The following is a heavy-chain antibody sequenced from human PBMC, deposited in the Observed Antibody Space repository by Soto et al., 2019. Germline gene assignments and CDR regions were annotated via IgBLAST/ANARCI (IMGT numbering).Heavy chain of an antibody. CDR1: GGSIGSYY. CDR3: ARLRTTDPYLDY. CDR2: GDHKGRT. J-gene: IGHJ4*02. Sequence: QIQLQESGPGVVKPSETLSLTCTVSGGSIGSYYWSWIRKPPEKGLEWIGYGDHKGRTNYNTSLKARVTISVDTSKKQISLTLISVTAADTAVYYCARLRTTDPYLDYWGQGTLVNVPS. V-gene: IGHV4-59*08. D-gene: IGHD4-17*01.